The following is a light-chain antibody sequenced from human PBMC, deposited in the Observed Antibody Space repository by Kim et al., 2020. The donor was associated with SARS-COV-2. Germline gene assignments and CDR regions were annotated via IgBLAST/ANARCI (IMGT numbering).Light chain of an antibody. V-gene: IGKV1-8*01. CDR3: QQYYTFPSIT. J-gene: IGKJ5*01. CDR2: SAS. CDR1: HGISSY. Sequence: STADRVTFTCRARHGISSYLACYQQKPGNAPKLLIYSASSLQSGVPSRFSGSGSGTEFTLTISPLQSEDFATYFCQQYYTFPSITFGQGTRLEIK.